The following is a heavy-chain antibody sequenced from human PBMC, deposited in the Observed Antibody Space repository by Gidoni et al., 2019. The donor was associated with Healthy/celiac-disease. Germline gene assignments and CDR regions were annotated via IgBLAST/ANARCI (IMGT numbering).Heavy chain of an antibody. V-gene: IGHV3-64D*09. CDR2: ISSNGGST. Sequence: EVQLVESGGGLVQPGGSLRLSCSASGFTFSSYAMHWVRQSPGKGLESVSAISSNGGSTYYADSGKGRVTISRDNAKNTLDLQMSSLRAEDTAVYYCVKGGQWLVLGDYWGQGTLVTVS. CDR3: VKGGQWLVLGDY. CDR1: GFTFSSYA. J-gene: IGHJ4*02. D-gene: IGHD6-19*01.